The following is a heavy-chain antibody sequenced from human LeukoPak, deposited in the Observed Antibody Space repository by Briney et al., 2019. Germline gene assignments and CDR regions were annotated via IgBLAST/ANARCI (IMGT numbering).Heavy chain of an antibody. J-gene: IGHJ4*02. V-gene: IGHV3-23*01. CDR2: ITANSGST. D-gene: IGHD3-10*01. CDR1: GFTFSTYA. Sequence: GXXLRLSCAVSGFTFSTYAMTWVRQAPGKGLEWVSTITANSGSTFYADSVRGRFTISRDNSKSTLYLQMNSLRADDTAVYYCAKEGGEWKATYWGQGTLVTVSS. CDR3: AKEGGEWKATY.